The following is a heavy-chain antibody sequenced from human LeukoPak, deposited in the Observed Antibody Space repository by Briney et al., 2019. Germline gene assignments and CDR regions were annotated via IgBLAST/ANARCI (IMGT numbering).Heavy chain of an antibody. D-gene: IGHD1-7*01. CDR3: ARSRGGGWNSYNWFDP. CDR2: IFYSGTT. CDR1: GDSISSYY. Sequence: SSQTLSLTCTVSGDSISSYYWSWIRQPPGKGLEWIGYIFYSGTTNYNPSLKSRVTISVDTSKNQFSLKLSSVTAADTAVYYCARSRGGGWNSYNWFDPWGQGTLVTVSS. V-gene: IGHV4-59*12. J-gene: IGHJ5*02.